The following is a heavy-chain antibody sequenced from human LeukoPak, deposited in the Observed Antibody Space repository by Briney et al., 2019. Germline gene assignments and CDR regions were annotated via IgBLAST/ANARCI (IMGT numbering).Heavy chain of an antibody. CDR2: ISSSGSTI. D-gene: IGHD4-17*01. Sequence: GGSLRLSCAASGFNFSDYYMSWIRQAPGKGLEWVSYISSSGSTIYYADSVKGRFTISRDNAKDSLYLQMNSLRAEDTAVYYCARRHMTTVSNFDYWGQGILVTVSS. J-gene: IGHJ4*02. CDR1: GFNFSDYY. V-gene: IGHV3-11*01. CDR3: ARRHMTTVSNFDY.